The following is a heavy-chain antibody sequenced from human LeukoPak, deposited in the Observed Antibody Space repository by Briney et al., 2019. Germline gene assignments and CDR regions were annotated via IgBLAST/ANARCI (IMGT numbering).Heavy chain of an antibody. CDR3: ARHTGGFYHGVDY. CDR2: IYPGDSDT. J-gene: IGHJ4*02. Sequence: GASVKVSCKASGYTFTSYWIGWVRQMPGKGLEWMGIIYPGDSDTRYSLSFQGQVTISVDKSTSTAHLQWNSLKASDTAMYYCARHTGGFYHGVDYWGQGTLVTVSS. D-gene: IGHD2-8*02. V-gene: IGHV5-51*01. CDR1: GYTFTSYW.